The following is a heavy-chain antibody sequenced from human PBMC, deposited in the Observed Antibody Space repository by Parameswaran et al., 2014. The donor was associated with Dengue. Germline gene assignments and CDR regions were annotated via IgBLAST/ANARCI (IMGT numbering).Heavy chain of an antibody. J-gene: IGHJ6*02. CDR2: INHSGST. V-gene: IGHV4-34*01. CDR3: ARGVIAVAGTYGQGYYYYYGMDV. D-gene: IGHD6-19*01. Sequence: ETLSLTCAVYGGSFSGYYWSWIRQPPGKGLEWIGEINHSGSTNYNPSLKSRVTMSVDTSKNQFSLKLSSVTAADTAVYYCARGVIAVAGTYGQGYYYYYGMDVWGQGTTVTVSS. CDR1: GGSFSGYY.